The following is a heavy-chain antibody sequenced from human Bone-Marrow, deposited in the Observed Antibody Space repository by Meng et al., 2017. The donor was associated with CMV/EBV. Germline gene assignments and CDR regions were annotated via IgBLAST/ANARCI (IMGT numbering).Heavy chain of an antibody. V-gene: IGHV4-30-4*08. CDR2: IYYSGST. CDR1: GVSINSGDYY. J-gene: IGHJ4*02. CDR3: AKLSGSGTTSSGYHYAFDS. D-gene: IGHD3-22*01. Sequence: VERRRVCPGRVHPSHTPSLPLSVSGVSINSGDYYWSWRRQPPGKGLEWIGYIYYSGSTYYNPSLESRLTISVDTSKNQFSLNLSSVTAADTAVYFCAKLSGSGTTSSGYHYAFDSWGQGTLVTVSS.